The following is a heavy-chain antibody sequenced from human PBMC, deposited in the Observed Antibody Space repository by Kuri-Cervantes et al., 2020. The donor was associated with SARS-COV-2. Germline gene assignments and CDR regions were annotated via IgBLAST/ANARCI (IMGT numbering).Heavy chain of an antibody. CDR1: GFTFDDYA. Sequence: GGSLRLSCAASGFTFDDYAMHWVRQAPGKGLEWVSGISWNSGSIGYADSVKGRFTISRDNAKNSLYLQMNSLRAEDTAVYYCAKGLREDIAARGFDYWGQGTLVTVSS. CDR3: AKGLREDIAARGFDY. CDR2: ISWNSGSI. V-gene: IGHV3-9*01. D-gene: IGHD6-6*01. J-gene: IGHJ4*02.